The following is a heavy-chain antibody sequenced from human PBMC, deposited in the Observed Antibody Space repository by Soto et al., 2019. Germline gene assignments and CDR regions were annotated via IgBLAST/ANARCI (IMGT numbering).Heavy chain of an antibody. CDR3: ARVWGGAFDI. J-gene: IGHJ3*02. Sequence: SETLSLTCAVYGGSFSGYYWSWIRQPPGKGLEWIGEINHSGSTNYDPSLKSRVTISVDTSKNQFSLKLSSVTAADTAVYYCARVWGGAFDIWGQGTMVTVSS. V-gene: IGHV4-34*01. CDR1: GGSFSGYY. D-gene: IGHD3-10*01. CDR2: INHSGST.